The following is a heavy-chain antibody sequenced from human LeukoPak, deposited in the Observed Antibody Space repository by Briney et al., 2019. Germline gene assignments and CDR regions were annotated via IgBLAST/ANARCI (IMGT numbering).Heavy chain of an antibody. Sequence: PSETLSLTCTVSGGSISSYYWSWIRQPPGKGLEWIGYIYYSGSTDSNPSLKSRVTISVDTSKNQFSLKLSSVTAADTAVYYCAREGYYYGMDVWGQGTTVTVSS. CDR2: IYYSGST. CDR3: AREGYYYGMDV. V-gene: IGHV4-59*01. CDR1: GGSISSYY. J-gene: IGHJ6*02.